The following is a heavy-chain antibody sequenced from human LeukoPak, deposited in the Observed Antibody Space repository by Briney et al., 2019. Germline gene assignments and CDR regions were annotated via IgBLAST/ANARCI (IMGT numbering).Heavy chain of an antibody. CDR2: IYPGDSYT. CDR3: ARRPGRQYDY. CDR1: GYTFTTYW. Sequence: GESLKISCKGSGYTFTTYWISLVRQIPGKLLERMGIIYPGDSYTRSTPSFQGPVNISADKSINAAYLQWSSLKASDTAMYYCARRPGRQYDYWGQGTLVTVSS. J-gene: IGHJ4*02. V-gene: IGHV5-51*01.